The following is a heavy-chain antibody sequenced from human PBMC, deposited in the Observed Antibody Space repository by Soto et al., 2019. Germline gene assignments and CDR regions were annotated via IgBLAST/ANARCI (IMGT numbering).Heavy chain of an antibody. Sequence: QVQLVESGGGVVQPGRSLRLSCVVSGLTLSDYGMHWVRQAPGTGLEWVAVLSVDGSDKYYADSVRGRFTISRDNSKNTLYLEMNSLRPEDTAVYHCAKEAEPYVAIMATIRSCYYYPGLGVWGQGTTVTVSS. CDR3: AKEAEPYVAIMATIRSCYYYPGLGV. V-gene: IGHV3-30*18. D-gene: IGHD5-12*01. CDR1: GLTLSDYG. J-gene: IGHJ6*02. CDR2: LSVDGSDK.